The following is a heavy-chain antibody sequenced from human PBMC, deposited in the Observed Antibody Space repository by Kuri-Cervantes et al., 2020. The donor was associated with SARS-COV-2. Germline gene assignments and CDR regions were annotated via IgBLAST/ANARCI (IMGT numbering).Heavy chain of an antibody. CDR2: IYYSGST. D-gene: IGHD2-2*01. CDR3: AGHIPHIVVVPAAINNWFDP. J-gene: IGHJ5*02. CDR1: GGSISSSSYY. V-gene: IGHV4-39*01. Sequence: SETLSLTCTVSGGSISSSSYYWGWIRQPPGKGLEWIGSIYYSGSTYYDPSLKSRVTISVDTSKNQFSLKLSSVTAADTAVYYCAGHIPHIVVVPAAINNWFDPWGQGTLVTVSS.